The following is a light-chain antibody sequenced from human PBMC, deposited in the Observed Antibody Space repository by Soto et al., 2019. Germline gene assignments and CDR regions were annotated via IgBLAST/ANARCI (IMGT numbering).Light chain of an antibody. V-gene: IGLV1-44*01. CDR1: SSNIGSST. CDR3: LVWVDSLKGYV. CDR2: SNS. Sequence: QSVLTQPPLASGTPGQRVTISCSGSSSNIGSSTVNWYQHLPGTAPKLLIYSNSQRPSGVPDRSSGSKSGTSASLAISGLQSDDEADYYCLVWVDSLKGYVFGTGTKVTVL. J-gene: IGLJ1*01.